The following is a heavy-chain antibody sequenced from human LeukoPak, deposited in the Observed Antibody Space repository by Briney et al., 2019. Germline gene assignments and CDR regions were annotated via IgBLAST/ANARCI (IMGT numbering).Heavy chain of an antibody. CDR3: ARDRAYGYSTVWDFDY. D-gene: IGHD6-19*01. J-gene: IGHJ4*02. CDR2: ISAYNGNT. V-gene: IGHV1-18*01. Sequence: ASVKVSCKASGYTFTSYGISWVRQAPGQGLERMGWISAYNGNTNYAQKLQGRVTMTTDTSTSTAYMELRSLRSDDTAVYYCARDRAYGYSTVWDFDYWGQGTLVTVSS. CDR1: GYTFTSYG.